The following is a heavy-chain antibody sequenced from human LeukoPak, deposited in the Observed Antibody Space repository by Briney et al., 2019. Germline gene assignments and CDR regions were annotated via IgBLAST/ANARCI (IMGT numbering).Heavy chain of an antibody. CDR3: ANWREGVVADFES. D-gene: IGHD3-22*01. V-gene: IGHV3-23*01. CDR1: GFIFTTYA. Sequence: GGSLRLSCAASGFIFTTYAMSGVRQAPETGLEWVSAISASGHNTYYADSVKGRFTISRDNPKNTLYLQMNSLRAEDTAIYYCANWREGVVADFESWGQGSLVSVSS. CDR2: ISASGHNT. J-gene: IGHJ4*02.